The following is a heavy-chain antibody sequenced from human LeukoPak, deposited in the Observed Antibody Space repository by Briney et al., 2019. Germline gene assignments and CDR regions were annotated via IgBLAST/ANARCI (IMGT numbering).Heavy chain of an antibody. CDR1: GFTFSSHG. CDR2: ISYDGSNK. Sequence: GALRLSCAASGFTFSSHGMHWGRQAPGKGLEWVTLISYDGSNKYYADSVKGRFTISRDNSKNTLYLQMNSLRAGDTAVYYCARDCTGGTCYDAFDIWGQGTMVTVSS. J-gene: IGHJ3*02. CDR3: ARDCTGGTCYDAFDI. D-gene: IGHD2-15*01. V-gene: IGHV3-30*03.